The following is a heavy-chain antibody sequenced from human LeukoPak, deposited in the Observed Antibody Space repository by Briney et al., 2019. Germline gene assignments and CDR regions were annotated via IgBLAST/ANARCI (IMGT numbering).Heavy chain of an antibody. Sequence: PSEALSLTCAVYGGSFSGYYWSWIRQPPGKGLEWIGEINHSGSTNYNPSLKSRVTISVDTSKNQFSLKLSSVTAADTAVYYCARGLSGFWSGYPYYFDYWGQGTLVTVSS. CDR3: ARGLSGFWSGYPYYFDY. D-gene: IGHD3-3*01. J-gene: IGHJ4*02. CDR2: INHSGST. CDR1: GGSFSGYY. V-gene: IGHV4-34*01.